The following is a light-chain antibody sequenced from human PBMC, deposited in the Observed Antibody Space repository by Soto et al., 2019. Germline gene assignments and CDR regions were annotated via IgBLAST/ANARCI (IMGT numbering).Light chain of an antibody. CDR3: AAWDDSLKAPV. V-gene: IGLV1-44*01. J-gene: IGLJ3*02. CDR2: SNM. Sequence: QSVLTQPPSASEIPGQRVIVSCSGSFSNIGSNTVNWYQQLPGTAPQLLIYSNMERPSGVPDRFSGSKSSTSASLAISGLQSEDEADYYCAAWDDSLKAPVFGGGTKVTVL. CDR1: FSNIGSNT.